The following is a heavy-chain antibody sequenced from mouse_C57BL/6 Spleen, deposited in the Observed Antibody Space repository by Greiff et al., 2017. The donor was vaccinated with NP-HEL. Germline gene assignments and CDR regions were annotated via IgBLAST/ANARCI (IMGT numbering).Heavy chain of an antibody. Sequence: QVQLQQSGPELVKPGASVKISCKASGYAFSSSWMNWVKQRPGKGLEWIGRIYPGDGDTNYNGKFKGKATLTADKSSSTAYMQLSSLTSEDSAVYSCARAGAVTGYSDNGGQGTPLTESS. D-gene: IGHD3-3*01. J-gene: IGHJ2*01. CDR1: GYAFSSSW. CDR3: ARAGAVTGYSDN. V-gene: IGHV1-82*01. CDR2: IYPGDGDT.